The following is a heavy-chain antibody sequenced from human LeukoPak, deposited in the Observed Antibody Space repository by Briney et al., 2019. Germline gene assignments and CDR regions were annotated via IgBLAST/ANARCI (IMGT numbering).Heavy chain of an antibody. Sequence: SETPSLTCTVSGGSISSYYWSWIRQPAGKGLEWIGRIYTSGSTNYNPSLKSRVTMSVDTSKNQFSLKLSSVTAADTAVYYCARGGYSTPSYYFDYRGQGTLVTVSS. V-gene: IGHV4-4*07. J-gene: IGHJ4*02. CDR2: IYTSGST. CDR3: ARGGYSTPSYYFDY. CDR1: GGSISSYY. D-gene: IGHD3-22*01.